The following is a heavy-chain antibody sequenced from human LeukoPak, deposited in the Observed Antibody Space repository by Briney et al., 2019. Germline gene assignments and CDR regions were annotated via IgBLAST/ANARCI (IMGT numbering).Heavy chain of an antibody. D-gene: IGHD6-19*01. V-gene: IGHV3-48*03. CDR3: ALLAVASDFDY. Sequence: PGGSLRLSCAVSGFPFSIYEMNWVRQAPGKGLELVSNIGSSGTTIYYADSVKGRFSISRDNAKSSLYLQMNSLRVEDTAVYYCALLAVASDFDYWGQGALVTVSS. CDR2: IGSSGTTI. CDR1: GFPFSIYE. J-gene: IGHJ4*02.